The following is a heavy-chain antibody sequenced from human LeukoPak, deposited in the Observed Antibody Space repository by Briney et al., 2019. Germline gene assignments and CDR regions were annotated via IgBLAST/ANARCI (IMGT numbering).Heavy chain of an antibody. CDR1: GFTFSSYE. CDR2: ISSSGSTI. CDR3: ARAGDILTGYSIYFDY. D-gene: IGHD3-9*01. J-gene: IGHJ4*02. Sequence: GGSVRLSCAASGFTFSSYEMNWVRQAPGKGLEWVSYISSSGSTIYYADSVKGRFTISRDNAKNSLYLQMNSLRAEDTAVYYYARAGDILTGYSIYFDYWGQGTLVTVSS. V-gene: IGHV3-48*03.